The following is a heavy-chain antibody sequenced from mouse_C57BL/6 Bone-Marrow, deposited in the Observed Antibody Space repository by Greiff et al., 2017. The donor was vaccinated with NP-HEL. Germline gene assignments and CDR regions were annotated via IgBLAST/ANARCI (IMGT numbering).Heavy chain of an antibody. D-gene: IGHD1-1*01. Sequence: VQLQQSVAELVRPGASVKLSCTASGFNIKNTYMHWVKQRPEQGLEWIGRIDPANGNTKYAPKFQGQATITADTSSNTAYLQLSSLTSEDTAIYYCARGAGYCGSSSYAMDYWGQGTSVTVSS. CDR2: IDPANGNT. CDR3: ARGAGYCGSSSYAMDY. J-gene: IGHJ4*01. CDR1: GFNIKNTY. V-gene: IGHV14-3*01.